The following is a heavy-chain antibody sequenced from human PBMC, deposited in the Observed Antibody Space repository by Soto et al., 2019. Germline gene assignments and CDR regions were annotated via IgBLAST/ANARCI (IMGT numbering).Heavy chain of an antibody. Sequence: QVNLVESGGGAVQAGRSLRVSCATSGFIFSAYGMHWVRQAPGKGLEWVPFINYDGSSKFYGDSVKGRFTVSRDNSKNTLFLQLNSLRGEDTATYYCARCKQKVIHCAMDVWGQGATVTVTS. CDR3: ARCKQKVIHCAMDV. D-gene: IGHD2-21*01. CDR1: GFIFSAYG. J-gene: IGHJ6*02. V-gene: IGHV3-33*01. CDR2: INYDGSSK.